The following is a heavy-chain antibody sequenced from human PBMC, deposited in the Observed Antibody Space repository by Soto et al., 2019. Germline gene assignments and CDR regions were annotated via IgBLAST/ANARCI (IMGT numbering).Heavy chain of an antibody. D-gene: IGHD6-19*01. V-gene: IGHV4-39*01. J-gene: IGHJ4*02. CDR2: IYYSGST. Sequence: QLQLQESGPGLVKPSETLSLTCTVSGGSVSSSTYYWGWIRQPPGKGLEWIGSIYYSGSTYYNPSLKSRVTISVDTSKNQFSLRLSSVTAADTAVYYCARIAAENPGVAVTGSALGDYWGQGTLATVSS. CDR3: ARIAAENPGVAVTGSALGDY. CDR1: GGSVSSSTYY.